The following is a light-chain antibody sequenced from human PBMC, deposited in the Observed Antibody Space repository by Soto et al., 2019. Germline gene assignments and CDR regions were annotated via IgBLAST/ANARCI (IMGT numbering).Light chain of an antibody. CDR1: QSVRNVY. CDR2: DAS. J-gene: IGKJ2*01. CDR3: QQSGSTPRT. Sequence: EIVLTQLPGTLSLSPGERATLSCRSRQSVRNVYLAWYQQKPGQAPRLLIYDASNRATGIPERFSGSVSGTDFTLTINRLEPEDFAGYYCQQSGSTPRTFGQGTKLEMK. V-gene: IGKV3-20*01.